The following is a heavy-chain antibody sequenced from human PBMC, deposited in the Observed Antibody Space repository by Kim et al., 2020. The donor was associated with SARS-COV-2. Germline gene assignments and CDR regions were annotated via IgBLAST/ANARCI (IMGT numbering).Heavy chain of an antibody. CDR3: VKAAGYSYGYLGIFDYYYYGMDV. CDR1: GFTFSSYA. V-gene: IGHV3-64D*09. D-gene: IGHD5-18*01. CDR2: ISSNGGST. Sequence: GGSLRLSCSASGFTFSSYAMHWVRQAPGKGLEYVSAISSNGGSTYYADSVKGRFTISRDNSKNTLYLQMSSLRAEDTAVYYCVKAAGYSYGYLGIFDYYYYGMDVWGQATTVTVSS. J-gene: IGHJ6*02.